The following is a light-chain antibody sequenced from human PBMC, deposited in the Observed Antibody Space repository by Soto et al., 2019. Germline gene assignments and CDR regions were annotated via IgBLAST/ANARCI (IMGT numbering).Light chain of an antibody. CDR1: QSLRNY. V-gene: IGKV3-11*01. CDR2: DAS. CDR3: QQRSNLIT. J-gene: IGKJ5*01. Sequence: EIVLTQSPATLSLSPGERATLSCRASQSLRNYLAWYQQKPGQAPRLLIYDASNRATGIPARFSGSGSGTDFTLTISSLEPEDFAVYYCQQRSNLITFGQGTRLEIK.